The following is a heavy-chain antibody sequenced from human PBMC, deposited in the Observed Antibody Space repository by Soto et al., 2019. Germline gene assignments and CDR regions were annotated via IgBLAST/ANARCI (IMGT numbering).Heavy chain of an antibody. CDR2: IYHSGST. D-gene: IGHD3-9*01. J-gene: IGHJ4*02. CDR1: GGSFSGYY. CDR3: ARNPHDILTGYWD. Sequence: SATLSLTCAVYGGSFSGYYWSWIRQPPGKGLEWIGYIYHSGSTSYNPSLKSRVTISVDRSKNQFSLKLSSVTAADTAVYYCARNPHDILTGYWDWGQGTLVTVSS. V-gene: IGHV4-34*01.